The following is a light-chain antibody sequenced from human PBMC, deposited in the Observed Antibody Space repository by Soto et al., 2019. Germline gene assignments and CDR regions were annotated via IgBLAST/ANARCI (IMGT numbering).Light chain of an antibody. J-gene: IGLJ3*02. CDR2: EVS. Sequence: QSALTQPASVSGSRGQAITISCTGTSSDVGGYNYVSWYQQHQGKAPKLMIYEVSNRPSGVSNRFSGSESGNTASLTISGLQAEDEADYYCSSYTSSSTWVFGGGTKLTVL. V-gene: IGLV2-14*01. CDR3: SSYTSSSTWV. CDR1: SSDVGGYNY.